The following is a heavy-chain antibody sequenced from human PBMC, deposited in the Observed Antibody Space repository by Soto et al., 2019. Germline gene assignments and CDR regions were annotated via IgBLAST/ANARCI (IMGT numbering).Heavy chain of an antibody. CDR1: GGSVTTY. J-gene: IGHJ5*02. CDR2: INYSGTT. D-gene: IGHD2-15*01. CDR3: ASSFCSDGISCNGFDP. Sequence: QVQLQESGPGLVKASETLSLTCPVSGGSVTTYWGWIRQPPGKGLEWIGYINYSGTTKYNSSLKSRVTISVDTSKTQVSLNLRSVTAADTAVYYCASSFCSDGISCNGFDPWGPGILVIVSS. V-gene: IGHV4-59*02.